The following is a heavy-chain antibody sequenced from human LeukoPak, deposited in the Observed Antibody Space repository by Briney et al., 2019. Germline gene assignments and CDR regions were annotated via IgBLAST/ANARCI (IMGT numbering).Heavy chain of an antibody. Sequence: GGSLRLSCAASGFTFSSYSMNWVRLAPGKGLEWVSYISISSSTIYYADSVKGRFTISRDNAKNSLYLQMNSLRDEDTAVYYCCYSGSYKGYWYFDLWGRGTLVTVSS. CDR3: CYSGSYKGYWYFDL. J-gene: IGHJ2*01. CDR2: ISISSSTI. D-gene: IGHD1-26*01. V-gene: IGHV3-48*02. CDR1: GFTFSSYS.